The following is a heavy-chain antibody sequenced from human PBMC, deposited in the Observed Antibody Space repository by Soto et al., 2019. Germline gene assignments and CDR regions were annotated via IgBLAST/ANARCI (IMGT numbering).Heavy chain of an antibody. J-gene: IGHJ4*02. D-gene: IGHD1-7*01. CDR3: ARAGGELELPH. V-gene: IGHV6-1*01. Sequence: SQTLSLTCAISGDSVSSNSAALNLIMQSPSRGLEWLGRTYYRSKWYNDYAVSVKSRITINPDTSKNQFSLQLNSVTPEDTAVYYCARAGGELELPHWGQGTLVTVSS. CDR2: TYYRSKWYN. CDR1: GDSVSSNSAA.